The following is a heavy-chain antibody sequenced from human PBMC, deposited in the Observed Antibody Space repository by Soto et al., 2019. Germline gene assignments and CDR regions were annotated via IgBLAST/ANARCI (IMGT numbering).Heavy chain of an antibody. CDR2: ISYDGSNK. CDR3: ASGTLSTIAAPDS. D-gene: IGHD6-13*01. Sequence: GGSLRLSCAASGFTFSSYAMHWVRQAPGKGLEWVAVISYDGSNKYYADSVKGRFTISRDTSKKTRDLQINSLRTTDTAVYYCASGTLSTIAAPDSWGQGTLVTVSS. J-gene: IGHJ4*02. CDR1: GFTFSSYA. V-gene: IGHV3-30-3*01.